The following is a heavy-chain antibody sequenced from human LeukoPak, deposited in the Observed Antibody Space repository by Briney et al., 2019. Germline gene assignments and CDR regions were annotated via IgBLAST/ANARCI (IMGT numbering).Heavy chain of an antibody. J-gene: IGHJ6*02. D-gene: IGHD3-10*01. CDR2: IYHSGST. CDR1: GGSISSGDYY. CDR3: ARGGKLWFGEEDV. V-gene: IGHV4-31*03. Sequence: SETLSLTCTVSGGSISSGDYYWSWIRLHPGKGLEWIGYIYHSGSTYYNPSLKSRVTISVDTSKNQFSLKLSSVTAADTAVYYCARGGKLWFGEEDVWGQGTTVTVSS.